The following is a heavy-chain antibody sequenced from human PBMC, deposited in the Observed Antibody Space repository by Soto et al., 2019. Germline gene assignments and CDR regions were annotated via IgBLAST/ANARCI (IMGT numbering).Heavy chain of an antibody. Sequence: PGGSLRLSCAASGVTFDDYGMSWVRQAPGKGLEWVSGINWNGGSTGYADSVKGRFTISRDNAKNSLYLQMNSLRAEDTALYYCARAEPYYYDSSGPRGAFDIWGQGTMVTVSS. CDR1: GVTFDDYG. CDR3: ARAEPYYYDSSGPRGAFDI. CDR2: INWNGGST. V-gene: IGHV3-20*04. J-gene: IGHJ3*02. D-gene: IGHD3-22*01.